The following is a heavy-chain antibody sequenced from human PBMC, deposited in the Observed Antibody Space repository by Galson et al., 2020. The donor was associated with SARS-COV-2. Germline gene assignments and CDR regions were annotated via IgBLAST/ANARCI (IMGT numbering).Heavy chain of an antibody. CDR3: ARPVNKSPGEDY. Sequence: GESLKISCTASGFTFSNYWMSWVRQAPGKGLEWVANIKQDGSEGYYVDSVKGRFTISRDNAKNSLYLQMFSLRADDTAVYFCARPVNKSPGEDYWGQGTLVTVSS. CDR1: GFTFSNYW. CDR2: IKQDGSEG. V-gene: IGHV3-7*03. J-gene: IGHJ4*02. D-gene: IGHD2-21*01.